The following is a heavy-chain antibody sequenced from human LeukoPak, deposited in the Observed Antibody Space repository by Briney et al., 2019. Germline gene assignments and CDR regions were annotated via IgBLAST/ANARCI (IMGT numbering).Heavy chain of an antibody. J-gene: IGHJ4*02. CDR1: GGSISSLY. CDR2: IYYTGST. D-gene: IGHD6-6*01. V-gene: IGHV4-59*08. CDR3: ARHRAYSSSSPFDY. Sequence: PSETLSLTCSVSGGSISSLYWSWIWQPPGKGLEWIGYIYYTGSTNYNPSLKSRVTMFVDMSKNQFSLRLSSVTAADTAVYYCARHRAYSSSSPFDYWGQGTLVTVSS.